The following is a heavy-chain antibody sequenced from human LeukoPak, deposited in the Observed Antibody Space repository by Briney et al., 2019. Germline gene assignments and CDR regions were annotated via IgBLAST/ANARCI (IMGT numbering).Heavy chain of an antibody. CDR3: ARDGEDIVLMVYAHWFDP. CDR1: GFTFDEYS. J-gene: IGHJ5*02. CDR2: ISWNSGDI. D-gene: IGHD2-8*01. Sequence: GGSLRLSCAASGFTFDEYSVHWVRQAPGKGLEWVSGISWNSGDIAYVDSVKGRFTVSRDSAKNSLYLQMNSLRAEDTAVYYCARDGEDIVLMVYAHWFDPWGQGTLVTVSS. V-gene: IGHV3-9*01.